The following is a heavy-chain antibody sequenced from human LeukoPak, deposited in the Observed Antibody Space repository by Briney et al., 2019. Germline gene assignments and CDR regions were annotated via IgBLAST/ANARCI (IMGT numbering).Heavy chain of an antibody. Sequence: GASVKVSCKASGYTFTGYYMHWVRQAAGQGLEWMGWINPNSGGTNYAQKFQGRVTMTRDTSISTAYMELSRLRSDDTAVYFCARSDTTMVRGVITPLGYWGQGTLVTVSS. CDR1: GYTFTGYY. J-gene: IGHJ4*02. D-gene: IGHD3-10*01. CDR2: INPNSGGT. CDR3: ARSDTTMVRGVITPLGY. V-gene: IGHV1-2*02.